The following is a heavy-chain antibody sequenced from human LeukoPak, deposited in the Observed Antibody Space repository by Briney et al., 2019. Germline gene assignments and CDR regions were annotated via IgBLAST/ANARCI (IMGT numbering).Heavy chain of an antibody. CDR2: ISAYNGNA. CDR1: GYTFTSYG. J-gene: IGHJ4*02. CDR3: ARDHDEGSSPYYFDY. V-gene: IGHV1-18*01. D-gene: IGHD6-6*01. Sequence: ASVKVSCKASGYTFTSYGISWVRQAPGQGLEWMGWISAYNGNANYAQKLQGRVTMTTDTSTSTAYMELRSLRSDDTAVYYCARDHDEGSSPYYFDYWGQGTLVTVSS.